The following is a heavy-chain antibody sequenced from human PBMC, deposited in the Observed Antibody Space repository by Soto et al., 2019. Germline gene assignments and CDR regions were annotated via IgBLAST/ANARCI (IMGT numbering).Heavy chain of an antibody. CDR2: ISYDGSNK. Sequence: QVQLVESGGGVVQPGRSLRLSCAASGFTFSTYGLHWVRQAPGKGLEWVALISYDGSNKYYVDSVKGRFTISRDNSKNTLYLQMNSLRAEDTAVYYCAKGHNRGWLRSGGPLDYWGLGTLVTVSS. J-gene: IGHJ4*02. V-gene: IGHV3-30*18. CDR3: AKGHNRGWLRSGGPLDY. D-gene: IGHD5-12*01. CDR1: GFTFSTYG.